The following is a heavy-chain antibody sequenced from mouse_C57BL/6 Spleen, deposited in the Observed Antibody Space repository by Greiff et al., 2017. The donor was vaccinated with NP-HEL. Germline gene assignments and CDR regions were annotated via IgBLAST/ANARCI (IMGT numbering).Heavy chain of an antibody. V-gene: IGHV3-6*01. Sequence: DVKLQESGPGLVKPSQSLSLTCSVTGYFITSGYYWNWIRQFPGNKLEWMGYISYDGSNNYNPSLKNRISITRDTSKNQFFLKLNSVTTEDTATYYCARADYEYFDVWGTGTTVTVSS. CDR1: GYFITSGYY. J-gene: IGHJ1*03. CDR3: ARADYEYFDV. CDR2: ISYDGSN. D-gene: IGHD2-4*01.